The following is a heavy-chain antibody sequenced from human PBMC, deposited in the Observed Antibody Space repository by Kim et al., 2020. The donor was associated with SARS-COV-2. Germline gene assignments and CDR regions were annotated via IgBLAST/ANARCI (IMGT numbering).Heavy chain of an antibody. Sequence: GGSLRLSCAASGFTFGDYAMHWVRQAPGKGLEWVSGVSCTSGSIGDANPVKGLFTISRDNAKNSLYLKMNSLRAEDTALYYCAKDPTPWLRSLRDYWGQGTLVTVSS. CDR3: AKDPTPWLRSLRDY. CDR1: GFTFGDYA. CDR2: VSCTSGSI. J-gene: IGHJ4*02. D-gene: IGHD4-17*01. V-gene: IGHV3-9*01.